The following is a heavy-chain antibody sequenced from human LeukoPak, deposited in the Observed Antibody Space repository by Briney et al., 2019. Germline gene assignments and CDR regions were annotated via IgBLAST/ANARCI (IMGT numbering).Heavy chain of an antibody. Sequence: ASVKVSCKASGYTFTGYYMHWVRQAPGQGLEWMGWINPNSGGTKYAQKFQGWVTMTRDTSISTAYMELSRLRSDDTAVYYCARGEGYTAMGLMDVWGKGTTVTVSS. V-gene: IGHV1-2*04. CDR3: ARGEGYTAMGLMDV. CDR2: INPNSGGT. CDR1: GYTFTGYY. J-gene: IGHJ6*04. D-gene: IGHD5-18*01.